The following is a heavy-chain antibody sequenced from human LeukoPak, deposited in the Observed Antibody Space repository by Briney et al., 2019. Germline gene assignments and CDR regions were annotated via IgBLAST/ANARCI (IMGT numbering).Heavy chain of an antibody. V-gene: IGHV1-69*13. CDR1: GGTFSSYA. CDR2: IIPIFGTA. Sequence: ASVKVSCKASGGTFSSYAISWVRQAPGQGLEWMGGIIPIFGTANYAQKFQGRVTITADESTSTAYMELSSLRSEDTAVYYCARDCSSTSCSGDYWGQGTLVTVSS. D-gene: IGHD2-2*01. J-gene: IGHJ4*02. CDR3: ARDCSSTSCSGDY.